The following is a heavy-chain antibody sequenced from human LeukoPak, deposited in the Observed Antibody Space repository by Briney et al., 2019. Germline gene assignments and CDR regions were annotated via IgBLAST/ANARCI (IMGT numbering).Heavy chain of an antibody. D-gene: IGHD1-26*01. V-gene: IGHV4-59*01. CDR1: GDSIGSYY. CDR2: IVYSGST. CDR3: ARVGGRAGILSYYDNSRQTGRYYVDN. Sequence: SETLSLTCSVSGDSIGSYYWSWIRQPPGKGLEWIGYIVYSGSTKYNPSLKSRVTMSVDTSKNQFSLKLTSVTAADTAVYYCARVGGRAGILSYYDNSRQTGRYYVDNWGQGILVSVSS. J-gene: IGHJ4*02.